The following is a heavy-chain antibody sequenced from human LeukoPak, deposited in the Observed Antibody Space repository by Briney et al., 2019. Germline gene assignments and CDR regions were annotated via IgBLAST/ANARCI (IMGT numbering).Heavy chain of an antibody. Sequence: SETLSLTCTVSGGSISSYYWSWIRQPPGKGLGWIGYIYYSGSTNYNPSLKSRVTISVDKSKNQFSLKLSSVTAADTAVYYCARLPGYSNHLDYWGQGTLVTVSS. CDR2: IYYSGST. CDR3: ARLPGYSNHLDY. CDR1: GGSISSYY. V-gene: IGHV4-59*08. D-gene: IGHD4-11*01. J-gene: IGHJ4*02.